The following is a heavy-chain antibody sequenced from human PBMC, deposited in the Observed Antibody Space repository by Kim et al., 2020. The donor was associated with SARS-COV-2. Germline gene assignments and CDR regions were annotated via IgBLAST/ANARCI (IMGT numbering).Heavy chain of an antibody. Sequence: SVKVSCKASGGTFSSYAISWVRQAPGQGLEWMGGIIPIFGTANYAQKFQGRVTITADESTSTAYMELSSMRSEDTAVYYCALNFGVRGVIRKFDPWGQGTLVTVSS. D-gene: IGHD3-10*01. CDR3: ALNFGVRGVIRKFDP. CDR2: IIPIFGTA. J-gene: IGHJ5*02. V-gene: IGHV1-69*13. CDR1: GGTFSSYA.